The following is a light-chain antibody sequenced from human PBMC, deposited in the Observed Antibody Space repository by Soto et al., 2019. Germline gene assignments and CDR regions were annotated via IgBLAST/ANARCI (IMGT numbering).Light chain of an antibody. Sequence: DIQMTQSPSSLSASVGDSVTITCRASESISSYVNWYQQRPGKARKVLIYGASSLQSGVPSRFSGSGYGTDFTLTVSNLQPEDFATYYCQQSYSIPWTFGQGTRVDIK. J-gene: IGKJ1*01. CDR2: GAS. CDR3: QQSYSIPWT. CDR1: ESISSY. V-gene: IGKV1-39*01.